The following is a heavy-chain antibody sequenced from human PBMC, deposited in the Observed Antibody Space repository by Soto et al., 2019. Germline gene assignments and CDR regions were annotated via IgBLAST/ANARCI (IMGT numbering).Heavy chain of an antibody. CDR2: ISHDGGT. D-gene: IGHD3-10*01. Sequence: SETLSLTCAFYGGSFDDFYWIWVRQSPGKGLEWIGEISHDGGTNYSPSLASRISISADTSKNQFSLHLKSVTAADTGLYYCARGQLVWYGDLTPYYRDMDVWGQGTTVTV. V-gene: IGHV4-34*01. CDR3: ARGQLVWYGDLTPYYRDMDV. J-gene: IGHJ6*02. CDR1: GGSFDDFY.